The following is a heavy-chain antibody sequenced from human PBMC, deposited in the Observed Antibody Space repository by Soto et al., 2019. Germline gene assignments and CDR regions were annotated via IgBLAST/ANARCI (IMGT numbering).Heavy chain of an antibody. CDR2: IYYSGST. J-gene: IGHJ4*02. Sequence: QVQLQESGPGLVKPSETLSFTCTVSGGSISSYYWSWIRQPPGKGLEWIGYIYYSGSTNYNPSLKSRVTISVDTSKNQFSLKLSSVTAADTAVYYCASREDYYDSSGYRNWGQGTLVTVSS. CDR1: GGSISSYY. CDR3: ASREDYYDSSGYRN. V-gene: IGHV4-59*01. D-gene: IGHD3-22*01.